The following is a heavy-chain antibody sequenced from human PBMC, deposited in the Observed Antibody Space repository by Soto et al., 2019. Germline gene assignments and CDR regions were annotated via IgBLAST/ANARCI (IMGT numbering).Heavy chain of an antibody. D-gene: IGHD3-22*01. CDR1: GFTFSSYA. V-gene: IGHV3-30-3*01. Sequence: GGSLRLSCAASGFTFSSYAMHWVRQAPGKGLEWVAVISYDGSNKYYADSVKGRFTISRDNSKNTLYLQMNSLRAEDTAVYYCARDLVDYYDSSGANTRFDYWGQGTLVTVSS. CDR3: ARDLVDYYDSSGANTRFDY. J-gene: IGHJ4*02. CDR2: ISYDGSNK.